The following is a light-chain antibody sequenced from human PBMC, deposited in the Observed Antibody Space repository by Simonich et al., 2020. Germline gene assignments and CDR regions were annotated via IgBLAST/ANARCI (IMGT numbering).Light chain of an antibody. V-gene: IGKV4-1*01. CDR2: WAS. J-gene: IGKJ4*01. Sequence: DIVMTQSPDSLSVSLGERATINCTSSQRVLYSSNNKNYLAWYQQKPGQPLKLLIYWASTREYGVPDRCIGRGSGTDFTLTISSLQAEDVAVYYCQQYYSTPPLTFGGGTKVEIK. CDR1: QRVLYSSNNKNY. CDR3: QQYYSTPPLT.